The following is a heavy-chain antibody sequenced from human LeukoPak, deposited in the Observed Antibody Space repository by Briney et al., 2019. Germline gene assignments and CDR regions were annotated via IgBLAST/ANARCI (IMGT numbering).Heavy chain of an antibody. J-gene: IGHJ5*02. V-gene: IGHV4-61*02. D-gene: IGHD5/OR15-5a*01. CDR2: IYTSGST. CDR1: GGSISSGSYY. CDR3: ASSTSLNWFDP. Sequence: SETLSLTCTVSGGSISSGSYYWSWIRQPAGKGLEWIGRIYTSGSTNYNPSLKSRVTISVDTSKNQFSLKLSSVTAACTAVYYCASSTSLNWFDPWGQGTLVTVSS.